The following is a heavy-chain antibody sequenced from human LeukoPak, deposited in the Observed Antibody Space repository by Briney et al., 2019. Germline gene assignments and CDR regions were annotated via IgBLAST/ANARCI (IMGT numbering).Heavy chain of an antibody. CDR1: GYSISSGFY. J-gene: IGHJ4*02. CDR3: ARDLEPLYGSNSGDSVEFNC. CDR2: IYHSGRT. V-gene: IGHV4-38-2*02. Sequence: SETLSLTCTVSGYSISSGFYWGWIRQPPGKGLEWIGSIYHSGRTYYTPSLKSRVTISVDTSRNQFSLNLSSVTAADTAVYYCARDLEPLYGSNSGDSVEFNCWGQGTLVTVSS. D-gene: IGHD6-13*01.